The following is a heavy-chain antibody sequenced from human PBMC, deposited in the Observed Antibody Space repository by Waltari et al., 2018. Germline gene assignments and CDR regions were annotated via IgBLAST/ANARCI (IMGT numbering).Heavy chain of an antibody. J-gene: IGHJ4*02. CDR1: GFTFVNYW. CDR2: IKEDGTEE. CDR3: ARVSKGIHFDY. Sequence: EVQLVESGGGLVQPGGSLRLSCTASGFTFVNYWMSWVRQAPGKGRQGVAYIKEDGTEESYLDSLKGRFTISRDDAKNSLHLQMNSLRVEDTAIYYCARVSKGIHFDYWGQGTLVTVSS. V-gene: IGHV3-7*04.